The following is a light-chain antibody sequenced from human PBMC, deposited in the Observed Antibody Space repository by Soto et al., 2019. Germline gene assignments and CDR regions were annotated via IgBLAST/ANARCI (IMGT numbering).Light chain of an antibody. Sequence: QSVLTQPASVSGSPGQSITISCTETGSDVGGYKYVSWYQQLPGKAPKLMIYDVSYRPSGVSDRFSGSKSGNTASLIISGLQAEDEADYYCSSYASSSPFVFGTGTKVTVL. CDR1: GSDVGGYKY. J-gene: IGLJ1*01. CDR3: SSYASSSPFV. CDR2: DVS. V-gene: IGLV2-14*01.